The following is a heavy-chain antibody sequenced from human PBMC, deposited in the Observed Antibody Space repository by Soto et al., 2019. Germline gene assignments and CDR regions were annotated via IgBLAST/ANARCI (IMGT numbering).Heavy chain of an antibody. V-gene: IGHV3-74*01. J-gene: IGHJ4*02. CDR1: GFSFSSYW. Sequence: QPGGSLRLSCAASGFSFSSYWMHWVRQAPGKGLVWVSRINIDGSSTNYADSVKGRFTISRDNAKNTLYLQMISLRAEDTALYYCASSYYYDSSAYYFLGYWGQGTLVTV. CDR3: ASSYYYDSSAYYFLGY. D-gene: IGHD3-22*01. CDR2: INIDGSST.